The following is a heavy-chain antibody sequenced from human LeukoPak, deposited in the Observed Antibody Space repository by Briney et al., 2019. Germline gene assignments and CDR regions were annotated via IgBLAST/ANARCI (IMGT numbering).Heavy chain of an antibody. J-gene: IGHJ4*02. CDR1: GYTFTAFH. D-gene: IGHD1-14*01. CDR2: IKPNNGDT. V-gene: IGHV1-2*06. Sequence: ASVKVSCKASGYTFTAFHLHWVRQAPGQGLEWMGRIKPNNGDTSYAQKFQGRVTTTRDTSLSTIYMELNSLRSDDTAVYYCARGYNSGYEYWGQGTLVTVSS. CDR3: ARGYNSGYEY.